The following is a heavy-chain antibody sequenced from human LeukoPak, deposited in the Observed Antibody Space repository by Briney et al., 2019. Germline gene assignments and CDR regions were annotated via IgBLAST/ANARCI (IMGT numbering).Heavy chain of an antibody. D-gene: IGHD3-3*01. CDR2: ISAYNGNT. CDR3: ARGTGTRITIFGVVISAFDI. CDR1: GYTFTSYG. V-gene: IGHV1-18*01. J-gene: IGHJ3*02. Sequence: ASVKVSCKASGYTFTSYGISWVRQAPGQGLEWMGWISAYNGNTNYAQKLQGRVTMTTDTSTSTAYMELRSLRSDDTAVYYCARGTGTRITIFGVVISAFDIWGQGTMVTVSS.